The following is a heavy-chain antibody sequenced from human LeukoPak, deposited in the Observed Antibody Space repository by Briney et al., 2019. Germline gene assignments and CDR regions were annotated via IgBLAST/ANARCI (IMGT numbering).Heavy chain of an antibody. D-gene: IGHD5-12*01. CDR1: GFTFDDYA. CDR2: ISWNSGSI. J-gene: IGHJ4*02. Sequence: GGSLRLSCAASGFTFDDYAMHWVRHAPGKGLEWVSGISWNSGSIGYADSVKGRFTISRDNAKNSLYLQMNSLRAEDTALYYCAKDARRTSSGYDYWGQGTLVTVSS. V-gene: IGHV3-9*01. CDR3: AKDARRTSSGYDY.